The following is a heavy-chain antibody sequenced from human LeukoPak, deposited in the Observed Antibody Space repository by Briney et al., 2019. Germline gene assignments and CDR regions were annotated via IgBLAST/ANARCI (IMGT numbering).Heavy chain of an antibody. Sequence: ASVKVSCKASGYTFTGYYMHWVRQAPGQRLEYMGWIHPNSGGTNYAQKFQGRVTMTRDTSISTAYMELSSLRSEDTAVYYCARDRPGRYCSTTSCFTASPFAPWGQGTLVTVSS. CDR2: IHPNSGGT. CDR3: ARDRPGRYCSTTSCFTASPFAP. V-gene: IGHV1-2*02. CDR1: GYTFTGYY. J-gene: IGHJ5*02. D-gene: IGHD2-2*02.